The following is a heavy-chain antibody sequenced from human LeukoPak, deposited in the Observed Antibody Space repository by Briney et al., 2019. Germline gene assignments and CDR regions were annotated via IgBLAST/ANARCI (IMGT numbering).Heavy chain of an antibody. CDR1: GFTFSSYA. Sequence: GGSLRLSCAASGFTFSSYAMSWVRQAPGKGLEWVSDISGRGSNTYYADSVKGRFTISRDNSKNTLYLQMNSLRVEDTAVYYCAKEGTVVTLIGPLDYWGQGTLVTVSS. D-gene: IGHD4-23*01. V-gene: IGHV3-23*01. J-gene: IGHJ4*02. CDR2: ISGRGSNT. CDR3: AKEGTVVTLIGPLDY.